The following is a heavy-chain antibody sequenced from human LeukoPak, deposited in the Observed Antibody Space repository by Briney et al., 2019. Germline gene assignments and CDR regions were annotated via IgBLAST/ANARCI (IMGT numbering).Heavy chain of an antibody. D-gene: IGHD7-27*01. CDR1: GFTFSNYV. Sequence: GGPLRLFCAASGFTFSNYVMIWVRQAPGKGLEWVSIIGTSGGDIHYADSVKGRFSISRDNSKNTLSLQMNSLRVDDTAVYYCARDPNWGSGYWGQGTLVTVSS. V-gene: IGHV3-23*01. CDR3: ARDPNWGSGY. CDR2: IGTSGGDI. J-gene: IGHJ4*02.